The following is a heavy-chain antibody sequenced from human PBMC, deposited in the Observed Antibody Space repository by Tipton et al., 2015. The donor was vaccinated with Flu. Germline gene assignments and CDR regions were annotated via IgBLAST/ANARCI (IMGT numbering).Heavy chain of an antibody. V-gene: IGHV4-59*01. D-gene: IGHD3-22*01. CDR2: SYYSGST. CDR3: ATVGYNDRELDN. Sequence: TLSLTCTVSGGSISYYYWNWIRQTPGKGLEWIGFSYYSGSTSYNPSLKSRVTISVDTSRNQFSLNLKSVTAADTAVYYCATVGYNDRELDNWGQGTLVTVSS. CDR1: GGSISYYY. J-gene: IGHJ4*02.